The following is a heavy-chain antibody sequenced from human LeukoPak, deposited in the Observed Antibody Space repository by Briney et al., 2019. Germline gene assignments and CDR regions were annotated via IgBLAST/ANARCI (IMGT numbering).Heavy chain of an antibody. CDR2: ITPIFGTA. Sequence: SVKVSCKASGGTFSSYAISWVRQAPGQGLEWMGGITPIFGTANYAQKFQGRVTITADKSTSTAYMELSSLRSEDTAVYYCARAGYYYDSSGYSAIYYYYYMDVWGKGTTVTVSS. V-gene: IGHV1-69*06. J-gene: IGHJ6*03. D-gene: IGHD3-22*01. CDR3: ARAGYYYDSSGYSAIYYYYYMDV. CDR1: GGTFSSYA.